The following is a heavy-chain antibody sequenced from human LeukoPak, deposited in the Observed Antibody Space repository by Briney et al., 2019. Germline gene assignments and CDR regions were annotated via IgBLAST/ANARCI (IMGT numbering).Heavy chain of an antibody. CDR1: GFTFSSYA. D-gene: IGHD1-26*01. CDR3: AKDDARGTYWGNFDY. Sequence: GGSLRLSCAASGFTFSSYAMSWVRQAPGEGLEWVSAISGSGGSTYYPDSVKGRFTVSRDNSKNTLYLQLRSLRAEDTAVYYCAKDDARGTYWGNFDYWGQGTLVTVSS. CDR2: ISGSGGST. V-gene: IGHV3-23*01. J-gene: IGHJ4*02.